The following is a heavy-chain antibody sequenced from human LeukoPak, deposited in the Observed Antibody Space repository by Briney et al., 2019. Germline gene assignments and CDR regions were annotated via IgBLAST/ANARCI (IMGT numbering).Heavy chain of an antibody. J-gene: IGHJ4*02. D-gene: IGHD3-22*01. Sequence: SETLSLTCSVSHYSITSGYYWGWIRQPPGKGLEWIGNIYHSGSTYYNPSLKSRVTIAVETSKNQFSLKLSSVTAADTAVYYCARPLNYDSSGYYLHDYWGQGTLVTVSP. CDR2: IYHSGST. V-gene: IGHV4-38-2*01. CDR3: ARPLNYDSSGYYLHDY. CDR1: HYSITSGYY.